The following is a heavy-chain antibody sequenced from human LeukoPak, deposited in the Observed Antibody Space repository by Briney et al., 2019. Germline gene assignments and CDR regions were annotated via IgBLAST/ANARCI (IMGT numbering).Heavy chain of an antibody. J-gene: IGHJ4*02. CDR3: AIVEMATITIED. V-gene: IGHV4-34*01. Sequence: SETLSLTCAVYGGPFSGYYWSWIRQPPGKGLEWIGEINHSGSTNYNPSLKSRVTISVDTSKNQFSLKLSSVTAADTAVYYCAIVEMATITIEDWGQGTLVTVSS. CDR1: GGPFSGYY. D-gene: IGHD5-24*01. CDR2: INHSGST.